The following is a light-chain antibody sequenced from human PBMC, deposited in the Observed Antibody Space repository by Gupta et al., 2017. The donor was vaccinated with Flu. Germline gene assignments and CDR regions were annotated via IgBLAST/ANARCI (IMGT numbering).Light chain of an antibody. V-gene: IGKV1-9*01. CDR1: QAISSY. J-gene: IGKJ5*01. CDR2: AAS. CDR3: QQRNSYPIT. Sequence: DFQLTQSPSFLSASVGDRVTITCRASQAISSYLAWYQQKPGKAPKLLIYAASTLQSGVPSRFSGSGSGTEVTRTISSLQPEDFATYYGQQRNSYPITFGQGTRLEIK.